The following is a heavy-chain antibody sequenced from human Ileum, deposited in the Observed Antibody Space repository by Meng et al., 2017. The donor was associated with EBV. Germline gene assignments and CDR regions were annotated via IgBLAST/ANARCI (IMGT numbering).Heavy chain of an antibody. V-gene: IGHV4-4*02. CDR3: AWGYGSGRDYFDY. CDR2: INYSGGT. J-gene: IGHJ4*02. CDR1: GGSISSSNC. Sequence: VQGQESGPGWVMLSGTRSLTCAGSGGSISSSNCGNWCGQHPGKGVEWIGEINYSGGTIYNPSLKSRVTISVAKSNALFSLKLSSVTAAAKAVDDCAWGYGSGRDYFDYWGQGTLVTVSS. D-gene: IGHD3-10*01.